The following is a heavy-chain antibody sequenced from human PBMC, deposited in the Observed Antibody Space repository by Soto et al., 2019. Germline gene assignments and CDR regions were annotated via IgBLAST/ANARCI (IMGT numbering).Heavy chain of an antibody. Sequence: SLKISCAASGFTFDDYAMHWVRQAPGKGLEWVSGISWNSGSIGYADSVKGRFTISRDNAKNSLYLQMNSLRAEDTALYYCAKGSTAIVVVPAAAKVSGWFDPWGQGTLVTVSS. CDR1: GFTFDDYA. V-gene: IGHV3-9*01. CDR3: AKGSTAIVVVPAAAKVSGWFDP. CDR2: ISWNSGSI. D-gene: IGHD2-2*01. J-gene: IGHJ5*02.